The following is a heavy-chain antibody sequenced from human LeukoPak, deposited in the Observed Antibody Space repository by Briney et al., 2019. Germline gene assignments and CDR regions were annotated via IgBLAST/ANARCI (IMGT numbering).Heavy chain of an antibody. V-gene: IGHV4-59*08. D-gene: IGHD3-22*01. CDR2: IYYSGST. Sequence: SETLSLTCTVSGGSISSYYWSWIRQPPGKGLEWIGYIYYSGSTNYNPSLKSRVTISVDTSKNQFSLKLSSVTAADTAVYYCARPSRTYYDSSGYLDYWGQGTLVTVSS. CDR3: ARPSRTYYDSSGYLDY. CDR1: GGSISSYY. J-gene: IGHJ4*02.